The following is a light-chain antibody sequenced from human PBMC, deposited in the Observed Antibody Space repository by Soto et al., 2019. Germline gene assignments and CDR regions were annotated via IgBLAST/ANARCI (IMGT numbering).Light chain of an antibody. CDR1: QIIGKH. V-gene: IGKV1-39*01. CDR2: GAS. CDR3: QQSYSSPTT. J-gene: IGKJ5*01. Sequence: IQMTQSTSFLSASVGDIVTMTCLASQIIGKHLNWYQQKPGKAPKFLIYGASTLQSGVPSRFTGSGSGTDFTLTVNSLQAEDFAIYYCQQSYSSPTTFGQGRRLE.